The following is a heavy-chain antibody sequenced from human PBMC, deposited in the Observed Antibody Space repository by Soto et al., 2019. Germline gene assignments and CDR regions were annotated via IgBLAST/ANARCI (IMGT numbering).Heavy chain of an antibody. CDR2: IIPIFGTA. D-gene: IGHD3-22*01. J-gene: IGHJ4*02. V-gene: IGHV1-69*06. CDR3: ARNPPYYYDSSGYFPD. CDR1: GGTFSSYA. Sequence: QVQLVQSGAEVKKPGSSVKVSCKASGGTFSSYAISWVRQAPGQGLEWMGGIIPIFGTANYAQKFQGRVTITADKSTSTAYRELSSLRYEDTAVYYCARNPPYYYDSSGYFPDWGQGTLVTVSS.